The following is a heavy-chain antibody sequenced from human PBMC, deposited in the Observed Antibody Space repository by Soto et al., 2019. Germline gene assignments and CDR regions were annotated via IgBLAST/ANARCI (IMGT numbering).Heavy chain of an antibody. J-gene: IGHJ5*02. Sequence: SETLSLTCTVSGGSISSGGYYWSWIRQHPGKGLEWIGYIYYSGSTYYNPSLKSRVTISVDTSKNQFSLKLSSVAAADTAVYYCARADMTTVRPGRGVHWFDPWGQGTLVTVSS. D-gene: IGHD4-17*01. CDR2: IYYSGST. V-gene: IGHV4-31*03. CDR3: ARADMTTVRPGRGVHWFDP. CDR1: GGSISSGGYY.